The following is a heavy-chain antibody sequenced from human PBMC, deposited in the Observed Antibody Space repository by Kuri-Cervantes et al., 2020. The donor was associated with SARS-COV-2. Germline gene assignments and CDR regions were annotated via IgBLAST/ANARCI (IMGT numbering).Heavy chain of an antibody. D-gene: IGHD4-17*01. J-gene: IGHJ4*02. V-gene: IGHV3-30*07. CDR2: ISYDGSNK. CDR3: AKDGYGDYEGGSYFDY. CDR1: GFTFSSYA. Sequence: GESLKISCEASGFTFSSYAMHWVRQAPGKGLEWVAVISYDGSNKYYADSVKGRFTISRDNSKNTLYLQMNSLRAEDTAVYYCAKDGYGDYEGGSYFDYWGQGTLVTVSS.